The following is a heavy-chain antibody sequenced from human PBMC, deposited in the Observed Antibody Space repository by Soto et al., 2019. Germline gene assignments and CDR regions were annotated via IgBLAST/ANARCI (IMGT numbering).Heavy chain of an antibody. CDR3: ARIHGASDAFDI. Sequence: ASVKVSCKASGYTFTSYDINWVRQATGQGLEWMGWMNPNSGNTGYAQKFQGRVTMTRNTSISTAYMELSSLRSGDTAVYYCARIHGASDAFDIWGQGTMVTVSS. V-gene: IGHV1-8*01. D-gene: IGHD2-8*01. CDR2: MNPNSGNT. J-gene: IGHJ3*02. CDR1: GYTFTSYD.